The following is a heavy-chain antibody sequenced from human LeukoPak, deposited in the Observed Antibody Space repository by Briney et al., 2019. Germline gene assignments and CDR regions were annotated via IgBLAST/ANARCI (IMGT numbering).Heavy chain of an antibody. CDR1: GFTFSSSW. CDR2: IKHDGSEK. CDR3: AREAGIPPSTQQWPDSVDY. V-gene: IGHV3-7*05. J-gene: IGHJ4*02. Sequence: GGSLRLSCVASGFTFSSSWMSWVRQAPGKGLEWVANIKHDGSEKYCVDSVKGRFTISRDNAKNSLYLQMNSLRAEDTAVYYCAREAGIPPSTQQWPDSVDYWGQGTLVTVSS. D-gene: IGHD5-18*01.